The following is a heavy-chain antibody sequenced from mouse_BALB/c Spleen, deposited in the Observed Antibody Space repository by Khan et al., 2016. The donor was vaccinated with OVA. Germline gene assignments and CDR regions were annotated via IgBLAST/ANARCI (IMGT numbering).Heavy chain of an antibody. CDR1: GFSLTNYG. Sequence: VQLQESGPGLVAPSQSLSITCTISGFSLTNYGVHWVRQPPGKGLEWLVVIWSDGSTTYNSALKSRLTISKDNSKSQVFLKMNSLQTDDTAMYFCARQPYYHYNIMHYWGQGTSVTVSS. V-gene: IGHV2-6-1*01. D-gene: IGHD2-10*01. CDR2: IWSDGST. J-gene: IGHJ4*01. CDR3: ARQPYYHYNIMHY.